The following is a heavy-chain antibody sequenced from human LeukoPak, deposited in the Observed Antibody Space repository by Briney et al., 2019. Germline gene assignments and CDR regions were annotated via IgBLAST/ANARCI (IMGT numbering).Heavy chain of an antibody. V-gene: IGHV3-30*03. CDR2: ISYDGSNK. CDR1: GFTFSSYG. CDR3: ARDRVVVGSGSLY. Sequence: PGGSLRLSCAASGFTFSSYGMYWVRQAPGKGLEWVAVISYDGSNKYYADSVKGRFTISRDNSKNTLYLQMNSLRAEDTAVYYCARDRVVVGSGSLYWGQGILVTVSS. J-gene: IGHJ4*02. D-gene: IGHD1-26*01.